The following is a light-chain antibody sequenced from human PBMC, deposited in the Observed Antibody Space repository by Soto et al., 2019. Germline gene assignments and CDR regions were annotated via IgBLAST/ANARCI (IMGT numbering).Light chain of an antibody. J-gene: IGKJ2*01. CDR1: QDISNH. V-gene: IGKV1-33*01. Sequence: QMTQCPSSLSASIGDRVTITCQASQDISNHLNWYQQKPGKAPKLLIYDASHLETGVPSRFSGGGSGSDFTFTISSLQPEDLATYYCQHYDNLMYTFGQGPQLEIK. CDR2: DAS. CDR3: QHYDNLMYT.